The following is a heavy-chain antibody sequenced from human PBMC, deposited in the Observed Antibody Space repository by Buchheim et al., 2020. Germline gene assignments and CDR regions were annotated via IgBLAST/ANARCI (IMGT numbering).Heavy chain of an antibody. D-gene: IGHD3-10*01. Sequence: QVQLQQWGAGLLKSSETLSLTCAVYGGAFGGYFWSWIRQSPGKGLEWIGEINHSGTTNYNPSLKSRVTISMDTTKKQFFLKMSSVTAADTAVHYCARTDYYGLGTRDVWGQGAT. V-gene: IGHV4-34*01. J-gene: IGHJ6*02. CDR1: GGAFGGYF. CDR3: ARTDYYGLGTRDV. CDR2: INHSGTT.